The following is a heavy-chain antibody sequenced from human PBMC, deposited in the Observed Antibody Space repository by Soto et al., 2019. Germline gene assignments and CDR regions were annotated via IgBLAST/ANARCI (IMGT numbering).Heavy chain of an antibody. CDR2: IGTAGDT. J-gene: IGHJ4*02. CDR1: GFSLSGFD. V-gene: IGHV3-13*01. Sequence: GSLSLSCEASGFSLSGFDMHWVRQPTGKGLEWVSTIGTAGDTYYAVSVKGRFTISRDNAKNSLSLQMNSLRAGDTAVYFCARGQEVGAHFFDSWGQGTQVTVSS. CDR3: ARGQEVGAHFFDS. D-gene: IGHD2-15*01.